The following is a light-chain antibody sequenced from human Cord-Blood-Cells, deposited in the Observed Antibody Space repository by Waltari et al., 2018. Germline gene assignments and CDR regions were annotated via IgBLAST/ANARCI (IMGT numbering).Light chain of an antibody. V-gene: IGKV1-5*03. J-gene: IGKJ1*01. CDR1: QSISSW. CDR3: QQYNSYSRT. Sequence: DIQMTQSPSTLSVSVGDRVTITCRASQSISSWLAWYQQKPGKAPKLLIYKASSLESGVPSRFSGSGSGTEFTLTTSSLQPDDFATYYCQQYNSYSRTFGQGTKVEIK. CDR2: KAS.